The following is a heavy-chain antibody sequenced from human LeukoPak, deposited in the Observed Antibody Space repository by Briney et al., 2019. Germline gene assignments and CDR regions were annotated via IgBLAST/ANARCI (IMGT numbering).Heavy chain of an antibody. CDR2: TYWNGDK. CDR3: GHRRESYDYHGVDV. CDR1: GLSLSTVGVG. Sequence: ESGPTLVKPTQTLTLTCTFSGLSLSTVGVGVVWIRQPPGKALEWPGVTYWNGDKRYNPSLASRLTITKDTSKNQEVLTLTNMDPVDTATYYCGHRRESYDYHGVDVWGQGTTVTVSS. V-gene: IGHV2-5*01. J-gene: IGHJ6*02.